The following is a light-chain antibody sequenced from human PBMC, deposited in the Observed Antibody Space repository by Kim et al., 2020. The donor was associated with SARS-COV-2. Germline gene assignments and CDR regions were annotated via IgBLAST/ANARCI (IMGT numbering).Light chain of an antibody. CDR2: KAS. V-gene: IGKV1-5*03. CDR3: QQYHSYPYT. J-gene: IGKJ2*01. CDR1: QSIRDW. Sequence: SASVGDTVSISCRAGQSIRDWLGWYQQKPGKAPKLLIYKASLLESGVPSRFGGRESGTEFTLTVSSLQPDDFATYCCQQYHSYPYTFGQGTKLEI.